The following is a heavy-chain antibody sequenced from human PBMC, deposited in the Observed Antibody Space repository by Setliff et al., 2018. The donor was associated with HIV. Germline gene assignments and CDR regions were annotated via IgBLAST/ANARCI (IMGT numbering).Heavy chain of an antibody. CDR1: GYDFTSYW. J-gene: IGHJ4*02. CDR2: IYPGDSDT. Sequence: SLKISCKVSGYDFTSYWIAWVRQMPGKGLEWMGIIYPGDSDTSYSPSFQGQVTISVDKSITTAYLQWSTLKASDTAVYFCARNHHYYGSGSPKFYYFDYWGQGTLVTVSS. CDR3: ARNHHYYGSGSPKFYYFDY. D-gene: IGHD3-10*01. V-gene: IGHV5-51*01.